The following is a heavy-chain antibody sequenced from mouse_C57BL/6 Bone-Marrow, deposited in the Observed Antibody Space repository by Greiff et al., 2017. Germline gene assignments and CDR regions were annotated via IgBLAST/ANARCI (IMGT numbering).Heavy chain of an antibody. J-gene: IGHJ2*01. Sequence: QVQLQQPGAELVRPGSSVKLSCKASGYTFTSYWMHWVKQRPIQGLEWIGNIDPSDSETHYNQKFKDKATLTVDKSSSTAYMQLSSLTSEDSAVYYCARGMDGLPYYFDYWGQGTTLTVSS. V-gene: IGHV1-52*01. D-gene: IGHD2-4*01. CDR1: GYTFTSYW. CDR2: IDPSDSET. CDR3: ARGMDGLPYYFDY.